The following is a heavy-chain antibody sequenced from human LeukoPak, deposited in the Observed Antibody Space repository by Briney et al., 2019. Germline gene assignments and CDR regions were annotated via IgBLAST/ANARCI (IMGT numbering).Heavy chain of an antibody. CDR1: GGSFSGYY. V-gene: IGHV4-34*01. Sequence: PSETLSLTCAVYGGSFSGYYWSWIRQPPGKGLEWIGEINHSGSTNYNPSLKSRVTISVDTSKNQFSLKLSSVTAADTAVYYCARGPRLRFFGGFDYWGQGTLVTVSS. CDR2: INHSGST. CDR3: ARGPRLRFFGGFDY. J-gene: IGHJ4*02. D-gene: IGHD3-3*01.